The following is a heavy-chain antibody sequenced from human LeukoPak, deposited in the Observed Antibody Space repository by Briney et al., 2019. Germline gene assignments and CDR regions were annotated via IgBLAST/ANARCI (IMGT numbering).Heavy chain of an antibody. CDR2: IYSGGST. D-gene: IGHD5-24*01. CDR1: GFTFSSYA. J-gene: IGHJ4*02. Sequence: AGGSLRLSCAASGFTFSSYAMSWVRQAPGKGLEWVSVIYSGGSTYYADSVKGRFTISRDNSKNTLYLQMNSLRAEDTAVYYCARGAGYNYPYYFDYWGQGTPVTVSS. V-gene: IGHV3-53*01. CDR3: ARGAGYNYPYYFDY.